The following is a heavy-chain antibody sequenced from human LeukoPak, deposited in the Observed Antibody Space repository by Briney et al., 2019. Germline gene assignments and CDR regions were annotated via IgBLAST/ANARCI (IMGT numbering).Heavy chain of an antibody. D-gene: IGHD2-15*01. CDR1: GGSFSSSDW. V-gene: IGHV4-4*02. Sequence: PSGTLSLTCAVSGGSFSSSDWWAWFRQSPWKGLEWIGQIHHSGSTNYNPSLKSRLTISVDKSNNQFSLKLRFVTAADTAVYYCARDGGGIDSWGQGILVTVSS. CDR2: IHHSGST. CDR3: ARDGGGIDS. J-gene: IGHJ4*02.